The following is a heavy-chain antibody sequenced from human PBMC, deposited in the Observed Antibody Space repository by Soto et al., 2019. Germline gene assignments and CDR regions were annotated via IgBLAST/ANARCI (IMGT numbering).Heavy chain of an antibody. D-gene: IGHD3-10*01. CDR2: IKSRSDGGTT. Sequence: PGGSLRLSCAVSGFTFSNAWMNWVRQAPGEGPEWVGRIKSRSDGGTTDYAAPVKGRFTISRDDSKNTLYLQMNNLKTEDTAVYYCTTSKIIWFGTRDPWGQGTLVTVSS. J-gene: IGHJ5*02. CDR3: TTSKIIWFGTRDP. CDR1: GFTFSNAW. V-gene: IGHV3-15*01.